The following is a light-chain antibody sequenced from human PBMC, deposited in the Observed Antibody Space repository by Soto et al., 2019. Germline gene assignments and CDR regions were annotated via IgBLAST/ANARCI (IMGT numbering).Light chain of an antibody. V-gene: IGKV3-11*01. J-gene: IGKJ1*01. CDR2: DAS. CDR3: QQRTDRPPWT. Sequence: EILFAQSPATLSLSPGERATLSRRASQSIGLAIAWYQHKPGQAPRLLIFDASQRATGIPARFRGSGSGTDFTLSISSLEPEDFAVYYCQQRTDRPPWTFGQGTKVDIK. CDR1: QSIGLA.